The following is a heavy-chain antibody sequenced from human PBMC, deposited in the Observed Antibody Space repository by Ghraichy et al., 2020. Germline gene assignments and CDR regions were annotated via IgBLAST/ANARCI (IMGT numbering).Heavy chain of an antibody. Sequence: GESLNISCAASGFIFSGYWMSWVRQAPGKGPEWVANIKKDGSEKYYVDSVKGRFTISRDNSKNTLYLQMNSLRAEDTAVYYCALYCDSSGYFPRGAYFDYWGQGTLVTVSS. CDR1: GFIFSGYW. V-gene: IGHV3-7*03. D-gene: IGHD3-22*01. CDR2: IKKDGSEK. J-gene: IGHJ4*02. CDR3: ALYCDSSGYFPRGAYFDY.